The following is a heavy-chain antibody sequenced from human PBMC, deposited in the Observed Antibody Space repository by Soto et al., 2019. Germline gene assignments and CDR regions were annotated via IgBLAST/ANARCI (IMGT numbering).Heavy chain of an antibody. CDR3: AKDNGNCGGDCGFDY. CDR2: ISGSGGST. Sequence: GGSLRLSCATSGFTFSSYAMSWVRQAPGKGLEWVSAISGSGGSTYYADSVKGRFTISRDNSKNTLYLQMNSLRAEDTAVYYCAKDNGNCGGDCGFDYWGQGTLVTVSS. CDR1: GFTFSSYA. J-gene: IGHJ4*02. V-gene: IGHV3-23*01. D-gene: IGHD2-21*01.